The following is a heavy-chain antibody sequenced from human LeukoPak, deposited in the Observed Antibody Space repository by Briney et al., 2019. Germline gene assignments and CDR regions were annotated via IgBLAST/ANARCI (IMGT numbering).Heavy chain of an antibody. CDR1: GFTFSSYW. V-gene: IGHV3-74*01. J-gene: IGHJ4*02. Sequence: QPGGSLRLSCAASGFTFSSYWMPWVRQAPGKGLVWVSRINSDGSSTSYADSVKGRFTISRDNAKNTLYLQMNSLRAEDTAVYYCAREAYDFWSGYDAWYFDYWGQGTLVTVSS. D-gene: IGHD3-3*01. CDR3: AREAYDFWSGYDAWYFDY. CDR2: INSDGSST.